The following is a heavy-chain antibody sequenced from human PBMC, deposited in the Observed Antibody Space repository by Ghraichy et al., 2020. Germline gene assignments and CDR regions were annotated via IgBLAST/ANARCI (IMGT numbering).Heavy chain of an antibody. D-gene: IGHD3-9*01. J-gene: IGHJ6*02. Sequence: ASVKVSCKVSGYTLTELSMHWVRQAPGKGLEWMGGFDPEDGETIYAQKFQGRVTMTEDTSTDTAYMELSSLRSDDTAVYYCATLPGYSKWYYGMDFWGQGTTVTVSS. CDR3: ATLPGYSKWYYGMDF. V-gene: IGHV1-24*01. CDR2: FDPEDGET. CDR1: GYTLTELS.